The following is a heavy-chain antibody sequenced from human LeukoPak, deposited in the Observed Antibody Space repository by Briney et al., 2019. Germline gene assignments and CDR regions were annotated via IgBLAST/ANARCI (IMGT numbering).Heavy chain of an antibody. D-gene: IGHD3-22*01. CDR3: ARALVGGYYDSSGYPLNWFDP. CDR2: INPNSGGT. J-gene: IGHJ5*02. V-gene: IGHV1-2*02. Sequence: ASVKVSCKASGYTFTGYYMHWVRQAPGQGLEWMGWINPNSGGTNYAQKFQGRVTMTRDTSISTAYMELSRLRSDDTAVYYCARALVGGYYDSSGYPLNWFDPWGQGTLVTVSS. CDR1: GYTFTGYY.